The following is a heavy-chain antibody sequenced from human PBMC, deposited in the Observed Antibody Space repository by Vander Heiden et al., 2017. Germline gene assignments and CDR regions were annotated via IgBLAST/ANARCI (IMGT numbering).Heavy chain of an antibody. V-gene: IGHV3-74*01. CDR2: THSDGTST. CDR3: ARGGYCSTTSCFYYFDY. D-gene: IGHD2-2*01. J-gene: IGHJ4*02. CDR1: GFTFRNYG. Sequence: EVQLVESGGGLVQPGGSLRLSCAASGFTFRNYGMHWVRQAPGKGLVWVSRTHSDGTSTSYADSVKGRFTISRDNAKNTLYLQMNSLRAEDTAVYYCARGGYCSTTSCFYYFDYWGQGTLVTVSS.